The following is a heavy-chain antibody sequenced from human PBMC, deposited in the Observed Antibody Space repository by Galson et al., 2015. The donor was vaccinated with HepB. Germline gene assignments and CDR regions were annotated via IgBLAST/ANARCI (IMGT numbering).Heavy chain of an antibody. CDR3: ARAFNYYFDY. V-gene: IGHV3-30-3*01. J-gene: IGHJ4*02. Sequence: SLRLSCAASGFTLSSYAMHWVRQAPGKGLEWVAVISYDGSNKYYADSVKGRFTISGDNSKNTLYLQMNSLRAEDTAVYYCARAFNYYFDYWGQGTLVTVSS. CDR2: ISYDGSNK. D-gene: IGHD1-20*01. CDR1: GFTLSSYA.